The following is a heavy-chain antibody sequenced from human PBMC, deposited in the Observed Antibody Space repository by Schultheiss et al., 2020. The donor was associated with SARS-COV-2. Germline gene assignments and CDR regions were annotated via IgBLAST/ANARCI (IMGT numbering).Heavy chain of an antibody. D-gene: IGHD2-2*01. Sequence: GGSLRLSCAASGFTFSDYYMSWIRQAPGKGLEWVGFIRSKAYGGTTEYAASVKGRFTISRDDSKSIAYLQMNSLKTEDTAVYYCTRDRDWGYCSSTSCYAVFDYWGQGTLVTVSS. CDR1: GFTFSDYY. V-gene: IGHV3-49*03. CDR2: IRSKAYGGTT. CDR3: TRDRDWGYCSSTSCYAVFDY. J-gene: IGHJ4*02.